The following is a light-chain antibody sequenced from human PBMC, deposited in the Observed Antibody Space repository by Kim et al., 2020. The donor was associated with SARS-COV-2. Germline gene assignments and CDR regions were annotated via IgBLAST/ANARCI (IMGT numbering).Light chain of an antibody. Sequence: ASVGDRVTITCRASQSISTFLNWYQQRPGKAPNLLIYAASSLQSGVSSRFSGSGSGTDFILTISNLQPEDFATYYCQQTYNTPRTFGQGTKVDIK. V-gene: IGKV1-39*01. CDR1: QSISTF. CDR3: QQTYNTPRT. CDR2: AAS. J-gene: IGKJ1*01.